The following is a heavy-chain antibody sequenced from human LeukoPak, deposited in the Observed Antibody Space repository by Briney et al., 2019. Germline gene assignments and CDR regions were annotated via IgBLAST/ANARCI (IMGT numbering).Heavy chain of an antibody. V-gene: IGHV4-34*01. CDR2: INHSGST. Sequence: SVTLSLTCAVYGGSFSGYYWSWIRQPPGKGLEWIGEINHSGSTNYNPSLKSRVTISVDTSKNQFSLKLSSVTAADTAVYYCARGGGQQLVSFYYYMDVWGKGTTVTVSS. CDR3: ARGGGQQLVSFYYYMDV. J-gene: IGHJ6*03. CDR1: GGSFSGYY. D-gene: IGHD6-13*01.